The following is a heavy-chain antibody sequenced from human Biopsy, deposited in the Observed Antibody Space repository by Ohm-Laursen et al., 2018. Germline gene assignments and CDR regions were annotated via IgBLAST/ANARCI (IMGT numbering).Heavy chain of an antibody. Sequence: TLSLTCTVSGGSISSYYWTWIRQPPGKGLEWIGDVYYSGSTNRNPSLKSRVTILVDASKNQFSLKLNSVTAADTAVYYCGRREVVITHDAFDTWGQGTMVTVSS. J-gene: IGHJ3*02. CDR2: VYYSGST. D-gene: IGHD3-22*01. CDR1: GGSISSYY. V-gene: IGHV4-59*08. CDR3: GRREVVITHDAFDT.